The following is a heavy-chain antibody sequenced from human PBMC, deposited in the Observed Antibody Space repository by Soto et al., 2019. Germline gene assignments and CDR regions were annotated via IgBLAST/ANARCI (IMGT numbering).Heavy chain of an antibody. CDR1: GFTFDDYA. Sequence: GGSLRLSCAASGFTFDDYAMHWVRQAPGKGLEWVSGISWNSGSIGYADSVKGRFTISRDNAKNSLYLQMNSLRAEDTALYYCVKDSLNYYDSLGNFDYWGQGTLVTVSS. CDR2: ISWNSGSI. V-gene: IGHV3-9*01. D-gene: IGHD3-22*01. CDR3: VKDSLNYYDSLGNFDY. J-gene: IGHJ4*02.